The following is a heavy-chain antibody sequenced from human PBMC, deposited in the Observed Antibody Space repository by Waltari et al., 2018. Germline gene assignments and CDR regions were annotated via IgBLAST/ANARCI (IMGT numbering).Heavy chain of an antibody. V-gene: IGHV3-23*01. CDR1: GFTFSSYA. CDR2: ISGSGGST. Sequence: EVQLLESGGGLVQPGGSLRLSCAASGFTFSSYAMSWVRQAPGTGLEWVSAISGSGGSTYYADSVKGRFTISRDNSKNTLYLQMNSLRAEDTAVYYCAKFGRYDSSGYYYYDAFDIWGQGTMVTVSS. J-gene: IGHJ3*02. D-gene: IGHD3-22*01. CDR3: AKFGRYDSSGYYYYDAFDI.